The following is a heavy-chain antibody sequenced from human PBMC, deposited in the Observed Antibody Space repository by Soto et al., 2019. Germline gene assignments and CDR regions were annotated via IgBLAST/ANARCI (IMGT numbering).Heavy chain of an antibody. V-gene: IGHV4-34*01. Sequence: QVQLQQWGAGLLKPSETLSLTCAVYGESFSGYYWSWIRQPPGKGLEWIGEINHSGSTNYNPSLKSRVTISVDTSKNQFSLKLSSVTAADTAVYYCARGTSTIFGVVPFDYWGQGTLVTVSS. D-gene: IGHD3-3*01. CDR1: GESFSGYY. J-gene: IGHJ4*02. CDR2: INHSGST. CDR3: ARGTSTIFGVVPFDY.